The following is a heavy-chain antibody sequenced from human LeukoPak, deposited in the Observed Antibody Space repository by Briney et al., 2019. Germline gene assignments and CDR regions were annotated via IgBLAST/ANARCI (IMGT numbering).Heavy chain of an antibody. Sequence: SETLSLTCTVSGGSISSSSYYWGWIRQPPGKGLEWIGSFYYSGNTYYNPSLKSRVTISVDTSENQFSLKLSSVTAAGTAVYYCARLGSSDAFDIWGQGTMVTVSS. CDR2: FYYSGNT. CDR3: ARLGSSDAFDI. CDR1: GGSISSSSYY. D-gene: IGHD1-26*01. J-gene: IGHJ3*02. V-gene: IGHV4-39*01.